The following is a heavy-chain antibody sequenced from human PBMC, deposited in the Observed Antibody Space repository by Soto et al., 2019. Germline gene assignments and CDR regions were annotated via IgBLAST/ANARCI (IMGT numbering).Heavy chain of an antibody. CDR2: IIPIFGTA. Sequence: SVKVSCKASGGTFSSYAISWVRQAPGQGLEWMGGIIPIFGTANYAQKFQGRVTITADESTSTAYMELGSLRSEDTAVYYCARDSGILTGYYRHYYYGMDVWGQGTTVTVSS. CDR1: GGTFSSYA. D-gene: IGHD3-9*01. CDR3: ARDSGILTGYYRHYYYGMDV. V-gene: IGHV1-69*13. J-gene: IGHJ6*02.